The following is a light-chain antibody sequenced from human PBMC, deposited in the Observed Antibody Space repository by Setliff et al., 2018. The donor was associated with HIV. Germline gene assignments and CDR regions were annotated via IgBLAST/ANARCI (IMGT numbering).Light chain of an antibody. CDR1: STDVGTYSL. Sequence: QSALAQPTSVSGSAGQSITISCTGTSTDVGTYSLVSWYQQHPAKAPKLIIYEVTKRPSGVSNRFSGSTSGNTAYLTISGLQAEDEADYYCCSYAGSSTYVFGSVTKVTVL. J-gene: IGLJ1*01. CDR3: CSYAGSSTYV. V-gene: IGLV2-23*02. CDR2: EVT.